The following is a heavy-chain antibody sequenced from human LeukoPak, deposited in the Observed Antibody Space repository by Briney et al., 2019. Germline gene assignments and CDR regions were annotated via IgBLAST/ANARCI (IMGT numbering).Heavy chain of an antibody. J-gene: IGHJ4*02. CDR3: ARDRDFWSGHPADY. V-gene: IGHV3-66*01. Sequence: GGSLRLSCAASGFTVSSNYMSWVRQAPGKGLEWVSVIYSGGSTYYADFVKGRFIISRDNAKKSLYLQMNSLRAEDTAVYYCARDRDFWSGHPADYWGQGTLVTVSS. CDR1: GFTVSSNY. D-gene: IGHD3-3*01. CDR2: IYSGGST.